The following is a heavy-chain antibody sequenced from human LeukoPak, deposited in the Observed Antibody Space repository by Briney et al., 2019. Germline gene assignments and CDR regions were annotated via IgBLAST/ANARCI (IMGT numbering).Heavy chain of an antibody. CDR2: ISAYNGNT. D-gene: IGHD2-2*01. CDR1: GYTFTSYD. J-gene: IGHJ5*02. Sequence: GASVKVSCKASGYTFTSYDINWVRQAPGQGLEWMGWISAYNGNTNYAQMVQGRVTMTTDTSTSTAYMEVRSLRSDDTAMYYCARDVGDIVTIPAAISVPWGQGTLVTVSS. CDR3: ARDVGDIVTIPAAISVP. V-gene: IGHV1-18*01.